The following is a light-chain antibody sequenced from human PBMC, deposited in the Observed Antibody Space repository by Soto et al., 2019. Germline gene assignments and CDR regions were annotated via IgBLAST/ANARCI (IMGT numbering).Light chain of an antibody. Sequence: DIQMTQSPSSLSASVGDRVIITCRASQGVGTSLAWFQQKPGKVPKLLIYHASSLQSGVPSRFSGGGSGTDFTLTISSLQPEDVATYYCQKYDTVPVVFGQGTKVEI. CDR1: QGVGTS. CDR2: HAS. J-gene: IGKJ1*01. V-gene: IGKV1-27*01. CDR3: QKYDTVPVV.